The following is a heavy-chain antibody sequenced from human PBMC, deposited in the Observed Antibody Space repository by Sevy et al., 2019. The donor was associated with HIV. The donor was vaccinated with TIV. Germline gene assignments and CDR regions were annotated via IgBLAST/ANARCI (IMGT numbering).Heavy chain of an antibody. J-gene: IGHJ3*02. V-gene: IGHV4-38-2*01. Sequence: SETLSLTCAVSGYSISSGYYWGWIRQPPGKGLEWIGSIYHSRSTYYNPSLKSRVTISVDTSKNQFSLKLSSVTAADTAVYYCARRSYRVGDAFDIWGQGTMVTVSS. CDR3: ARRSYRVGDAFDI. CDR1: GYSISSGYY. CDR2: IYHSRST. D-gene: IGHD3-16*02.